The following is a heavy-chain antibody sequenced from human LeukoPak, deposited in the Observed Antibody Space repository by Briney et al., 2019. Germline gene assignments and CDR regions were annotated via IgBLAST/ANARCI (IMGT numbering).Heavy chain of an antibody. V-gene: IGHV3-30*04. CDR3: VSLGYSSSSVRY. Sequence: QTGGSLRLSCAASGFTFSRSAMHWVRQAPGKGLEWVAIISYDGGNKYYADSVKGRFTISRDNSKNTLYLQMNSLRAEDTAVYFCVSLGYSSSSVRYWGQGTLVTVPS. CDR1: GFTFSRSA. D-gene: IGHD6-6*01. J-gene: IGHJ4*02. CDR2: ISYDGGNK.